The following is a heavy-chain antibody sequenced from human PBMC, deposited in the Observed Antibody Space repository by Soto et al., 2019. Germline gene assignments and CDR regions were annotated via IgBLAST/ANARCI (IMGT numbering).Heavy chain of an antibody. V-gene: IGHV1-3*01. J-gene: IGHJ4*02. Sequence: QVHLVQSGPEVKEPGASVKVSCKTSGFIFTDYAIHWVRQAPGQRLEWMGWISAADGHTRYSPSFQGRFSITMDTSASTAYMDLNSLRSEDTAVYFCARDVSRGPYHRFDYWGQGTLVTVSS. D-gene: IGHD1-26*01. CDR2: ISAADGHT. CDR1: GFIFTDYA. CDR3: ARDVSRGPYHRFDY.